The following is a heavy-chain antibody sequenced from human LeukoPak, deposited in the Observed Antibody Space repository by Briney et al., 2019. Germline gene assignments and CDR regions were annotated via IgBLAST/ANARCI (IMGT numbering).Heavy chain of an antibody. V-gene: IGHV3-64*01. J-gene: IGHJ4*02. Sequence: GGSLRLSCVASGCTFSSYAMHWVRQAPGKGLEYVSAINTNGGTTYYANSVKGRFTISRDNSKNTVYLQMGSLRAEDMAVYYCVRTSGSLDYWGQGTLVTVSS. CDR1: GCTFSSYA. D-gene: IGHD1-26*01. CDR3: VRTSGSLDY. CDR2: INTNGGTT.